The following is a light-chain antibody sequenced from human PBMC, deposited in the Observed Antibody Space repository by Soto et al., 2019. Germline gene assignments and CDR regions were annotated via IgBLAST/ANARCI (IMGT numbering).Light chain of an antibody. J-gene: IGKJ5*01. CDR2: GAS. V-gene: IGKV3-20*01. CDR3: QQYGSSPPIT. Sequence: LTQSPGTLSLSPGERATLSCSASQSVSNNYLAWYQQKPGQAPRLLIYGASRRATDIPDRFSGSGSGTDFTLTISRLEPEDFAVYYCQQYGSSPPITFGQGTRLEIK. CDR1: QSVSNNY.